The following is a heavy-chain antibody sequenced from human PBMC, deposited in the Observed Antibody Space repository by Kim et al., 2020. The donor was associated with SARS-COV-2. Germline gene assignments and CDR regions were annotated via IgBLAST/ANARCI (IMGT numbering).Heavy chain of an antibody. J-gene: IGHJ4*02. CDR3: ARDGPPDIVANTPPEYYFDY. CDR2: IYHSGST. Sequence: SETLSLTCTVSGYSISSGYYWGWIRQPPGKGLEWIGSIYHSGSTYYNPSLKSRVTISVDTSKNQFSLKLSSVTAADTAVYYCARDGPPDIVANTPPEYYFDYWGQGTLVTVSS. V-gene: IGHV4-38-2*02. CDR1: GYSISSGYY. D-gene: IGHD5-12*01.